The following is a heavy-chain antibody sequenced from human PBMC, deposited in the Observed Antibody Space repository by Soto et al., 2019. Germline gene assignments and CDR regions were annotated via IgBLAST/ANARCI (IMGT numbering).Heavy chain of an antibody. Sequence: EVQLLESGGGVVQPGGSLGISCEASGFTFSDHAMTWVRQAPGKGLGWVSRISNDAGRTFYADSVRGRFTVSRDRSTDTLYLQMTSLRAEDTAVYFCARPPLYSSGGYFDTWGQGALVTVSS. J-gene: IGHJ4*02. D-gene: IGHD6-19*01. CDR2: ISNDAGRT. V-gene: IGHV3-23*01. CDR3: ARPPLYSSGGYFDT. CDR1: GFTFSDHA.